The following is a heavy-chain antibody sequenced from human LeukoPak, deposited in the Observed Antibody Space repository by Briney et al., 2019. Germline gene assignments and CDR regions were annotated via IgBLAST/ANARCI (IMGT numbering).Heavy chain of an antibody. D-gene: IGHD3-10*01. Sequence: GGSLRLSCAASGFTFSSYEMNWVRQAPGKGLEWVSYISSSGSTIYYADSVKGRFTISRDNAKNSLYLQMNSLRAEDTAVYYCARPLDGSGSYSPWESYFDYWGQGTLVTVSS. CDR2: ISSSGSTI. CDR3: ARPLDGSGSYSPWESYFDY. V-gene: IGHV3-48*03. J-gene: IGHJ4*02. CDR1: GFTFSSYE.